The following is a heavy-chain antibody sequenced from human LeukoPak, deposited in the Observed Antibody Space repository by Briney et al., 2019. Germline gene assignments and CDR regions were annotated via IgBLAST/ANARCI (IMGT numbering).Heavy chain of an antibody. J-gene: IGHJ4*02. CDR2: TSYDGSNK. V-gene: IGHV3-30-3*01. D-gene: IGHD3-16*02. CDR1: GFTFSSYA. CDR3: AKVGAAGITFGGVIVSGKYFFDY. Sequence: PGGSLRLSCAASGFTFSSYAIHWVRQAPGKGLEWVSVTSYDGSNKYYADSVKGRFTISRDNSKNTLYLQMNSLRADDTAVYYCAKVGAAGITFGGVIVSGKYFFDYWGQGTLVTVSS.